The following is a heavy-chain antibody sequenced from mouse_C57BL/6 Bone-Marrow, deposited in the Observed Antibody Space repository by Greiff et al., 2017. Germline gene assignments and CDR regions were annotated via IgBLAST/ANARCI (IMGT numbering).Heavy chain of an antibody. J-gene: IGHJ2*01. D-gene: IGHD2-3*01. CDR2: IDPSDSYT. CDR1: GYTFTSYW. Sequence: QVQLQQPGAELVMPGASVKLSCKASGYTFTSYWMHWVKQRPGQGLEWIGEIDPSDSYTNYNQKFKGKSTLTVDKSSSTAYMQLSSLTSEDSAVYYGAREDDGYYPDDWGQGTTLTVSS. CDR3: AREDDGYYPDD. V-gene: IGHV1-69*01.